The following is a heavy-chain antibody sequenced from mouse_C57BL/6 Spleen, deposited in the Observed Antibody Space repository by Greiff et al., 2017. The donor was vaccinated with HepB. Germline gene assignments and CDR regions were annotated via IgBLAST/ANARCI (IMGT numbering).Heavy chain of an antibody. D-gene: IGHD1-1*01. V-gene: IGHV1-18*01. CDR2: INPNNGGT. Sequence: EVQLQQSGPELVKPGASVKIPCKASGYTFTDYNMDWVKQSHGKSLEWIGDINPNNGGTIYNQKFKGTATLTVDKSSSTAYMELRSLTSEDTAVYYCSRLYYYGSSYDYDAMDYWGQGTSVTVSS. J-gene: IGHJ4*01. CDR3: SRLYYYGSSYDYDAMDY. CDR1: GYTFTDYN.